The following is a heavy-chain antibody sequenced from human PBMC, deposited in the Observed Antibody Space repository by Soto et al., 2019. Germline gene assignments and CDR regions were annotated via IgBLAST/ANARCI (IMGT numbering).Heavy chain of an antibody. D-gene: IGHD3-10*01. CDR1: GFTFSTYG. V-gene: IGHV3-23*01. Sequence: GGSLRLSCVVSGFTFSTYGMSWVRQAPGMGLEWVSTISDTGSNTYHANSVKGRFTISRDNSKNTLYLQMNSLRAEDTAIYYCTKIGHRSGSRYYDMDVWGQGTTVTVSS. CDR3: TKIGHRSGSRYYDMDV. J-gene: IGHJ6*02. CDR2: ISDTGSNT.